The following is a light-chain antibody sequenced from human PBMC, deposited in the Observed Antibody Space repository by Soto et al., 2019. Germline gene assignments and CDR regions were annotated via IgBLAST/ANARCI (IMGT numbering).Light chain of an antibody. CDR2: KAS. CDR3: QQSYSTPLT. J-gene: IGKJ5*01. V-gene: IGKV1-5*03. CDR1: QSISSW. Sequence: DIKMTQSPSSLSASVGDRVTITCRASQSISSWLAWYQQKPGKAPKLLIYKASTLKSGVPSRFSGSGSGTEFTLTISSLQPDDFATYYCQQSYSTPLTFGQGTRLEIK.